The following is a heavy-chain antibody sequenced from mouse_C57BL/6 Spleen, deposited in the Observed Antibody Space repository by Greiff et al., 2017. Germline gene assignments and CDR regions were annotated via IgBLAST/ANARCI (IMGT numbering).Heavy chain of an antibody. J-gene: IGHJ2*01. CDR2: IDPEDGET. CDR3: ASYCPFDD. V-gene: IGHV14-2*01. D-gene: IGHD1-1*01. CDR1: GFNINDYY. Sequence: VQLQQSGAELVKPGASVKLSCTASGFNINDYYMHWVKQRTEQGLEWIGRIDPEDGETKYAAKFQGKATITADTSSNTASLQLSSLTSEDTAVYYYASYCPFDDWGQGTTLTVSS.